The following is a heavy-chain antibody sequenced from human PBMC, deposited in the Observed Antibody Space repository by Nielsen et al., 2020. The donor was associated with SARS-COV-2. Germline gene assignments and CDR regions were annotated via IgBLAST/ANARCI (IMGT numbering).Heavy chain of an antibody. V-gene: IGHV4-31*02. CDR3: ARDHGDYGVYDAFDI. Sequence: RQAPGKGLEWIGYIYYSGSTYYNPSLKSRVTISVDTSKNQFSLKLSSVTAADTAVYYCARDHGDYGVYDAFDIWGQGTMVTVSS. D-gene: IGHD4-17*01. J-gene: IGHJ3*02. CDR2: IYYSGST.